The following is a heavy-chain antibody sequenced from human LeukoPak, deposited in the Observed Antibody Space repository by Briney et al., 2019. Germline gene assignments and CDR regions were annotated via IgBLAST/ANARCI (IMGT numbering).Heavy chain of an antibody. CDR1: GFTFSTYF. CDR3: VRDQRGGSSGYYDS. Sequence: GGSLRLSCSASGFTFSTYFMHWVRQAPGKGLECVSAITGSGGSTYYADSVKGRFTISRDNSKNTLYFQMSSLGAEDTAVYYCVRDQRGGSSGYYDSWGQGTLVTVSS. D-gene: IGHD3-22*01. V-gene: IGHV3-64*05. J-gene: IGHJ4*02. CDR2: ITGSGGST.